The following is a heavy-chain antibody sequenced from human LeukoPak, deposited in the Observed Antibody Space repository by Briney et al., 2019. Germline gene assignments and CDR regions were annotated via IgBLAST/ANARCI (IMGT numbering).Heavy chain of an antibody. CDR1: GFTFSSYS. CDR2: ISSSSSYI. Sequence: GGSLRLSCAASGFTFSSYSMNWVRQAPGKGLEWVSSISSSSSYIYYADSVKGRFTISRDNAKNSLYLQMNSLRAEDTAVYYCARGQTGTTNNWFDPWGQGTLVTVSS. CDR3: ARGQTGTTNNWFDP. D-gene: IGHD1-7*01. V-gene: IGHV3-21*01. J-gene: IGHJ5*02.